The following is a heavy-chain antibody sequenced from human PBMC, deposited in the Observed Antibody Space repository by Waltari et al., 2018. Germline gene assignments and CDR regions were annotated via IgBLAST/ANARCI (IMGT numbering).Heavy chain of an antibody. CDR1: GGTFSSYA. J-gene: IGHJ6*03. CDR3: ARDMGYDYIWGSYRYHYYYMDV. Sequence: QVQLVQSGAEVKKPGSSVKVSCKASGGTFSSYAISWVRQAPGQGLEWMGGIIPILGIANYAQRFQGRVTITADESTRTAYMELSSLRSEDTAVYYCARDMGYDYIWGSYRYHYYYMDVWGKGTTVTVSS. CDR2: IIPILGIA. D-gene: IGHD3-16*02. V-gene: IGHV1-69*04.